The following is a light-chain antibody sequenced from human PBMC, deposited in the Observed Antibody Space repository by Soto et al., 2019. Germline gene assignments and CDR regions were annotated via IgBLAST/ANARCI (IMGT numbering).Light chain of an antibody. CDR3: QQYGGMWT. CDR1: QSVRSSY. J-gene: IGKJ1*01. Sequence: EIVMTQSPDTLSVSPGERATLSCRASQSVRSSYLAWYQQKPGQAPRLLIQGASSRATGIPDRFSGSGSGTDFTLTINRLEPEDFAVYYCQQYGGMWTFGQGTKVDIK. CDR2: GAS. V-gene: IGKV3-20*01.